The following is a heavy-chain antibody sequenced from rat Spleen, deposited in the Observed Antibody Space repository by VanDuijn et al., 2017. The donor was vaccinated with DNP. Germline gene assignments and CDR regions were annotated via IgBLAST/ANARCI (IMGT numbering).Heavy chain of an antibody. J-gene: IGHJ2*01. CDR2: ITNGGGTT. V-gene: IGHV5S23*01. CDR1: GFTFSYYY. D-gene: IGHD1-4*01. CDR3: TTMLPGYNCFDY. Sequence: EVQLVESGGGLVQPGRSLKLSCTASGFTFSYYYMVWVRQAPTKGLEWVASITNGGGTTYYRDSVKGRFTISRDNGKSTLYLQMDSLRSEDTATYYCTTMLPGYNCFDYWGQGVMVTVSS.